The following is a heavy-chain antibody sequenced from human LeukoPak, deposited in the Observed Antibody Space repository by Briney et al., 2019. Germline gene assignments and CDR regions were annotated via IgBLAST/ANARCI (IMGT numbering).Heavy chain of an antibody. CDR1: GFTFSSYG. CDR2: ISGSGGST. Sequence: GGTLRLSCAASGFTFSSYGMSWVRQAPGKGLEWVSAISGSGGSTYYADSVKGRFTISRDNSKNTLYLQMSSLRAEDTAVYYCARDGSGSGFDYWGQGTLVTVSS. J-gene: IGHJ4*02. CDR3: ARDGSGSGFDY. V-gene: IGHV3-23*01. D-gene: IGHD5-12*01.